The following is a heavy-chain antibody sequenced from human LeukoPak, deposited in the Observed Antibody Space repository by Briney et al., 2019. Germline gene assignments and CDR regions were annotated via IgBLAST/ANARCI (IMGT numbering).Heavy chain of an antibody. J-gene: IGHJ4*02. CDR3: AKKVNYDSSGYYAY. V-gene: IGHV3-23*01. CDR1: GFTLSSYE. Sequence: PGGSLRLSCTVSGFTLSSYEMSWIRQAPGKGLEWVSSVDYSGGDTHYADSVMGRFTISRDNSKNTLYLQLNSLSADDTAVYYCAKKVNYDSSGYYAYWGQGTLVTVSS. CDR2: VDYSGGDT. D-gene: IGHD3-22*01.